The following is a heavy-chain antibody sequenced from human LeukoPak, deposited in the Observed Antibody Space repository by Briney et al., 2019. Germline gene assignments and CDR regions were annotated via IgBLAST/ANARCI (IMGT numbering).Heavy chain of an antibody. V-gene: IGHV4-30-4*01. CDR3: ARHKGPAGQTYYYDSSGWALPGRRYYYYGMDV. D-gene: IGHD3-22*01. J-gene: IGHJ6*02. CDR2: IYYSGST. Sequence: SETLSLTCSVSGGSISNGDYYWSWIRQPPGKGLEWIGYIYYSGSTYYNPSLKSRVTISVDTSKNQFSLKLSSVTAADTAVYYCARHKGPAGQTYYYDSSGWALPGRRYYYYGMDVWGQGTTVTVSS. CDR1: GGSISNGDYY.